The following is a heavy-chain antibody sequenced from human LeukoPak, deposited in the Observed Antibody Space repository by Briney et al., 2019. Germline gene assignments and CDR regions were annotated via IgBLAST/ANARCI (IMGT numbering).Heavy chain of an antibody. D-gene: IGHD6-13*01. CDR2: IYYSGDT. J-gene: IGHJ5*02. CDR1: GGSISSYY. Sequence: SETLSLTCSVSGGSISSYYWVWLRQPPGKGLEWIGNIYYSGDTYYNPSLKSRATISVDTSKQQFSLKLSSVTAADTAVYYCARRRGDSSCVDPWGQGTLVTVSS. CDR3: ARRRGDSSCVDP. V-gene: IGHV4-39*01.